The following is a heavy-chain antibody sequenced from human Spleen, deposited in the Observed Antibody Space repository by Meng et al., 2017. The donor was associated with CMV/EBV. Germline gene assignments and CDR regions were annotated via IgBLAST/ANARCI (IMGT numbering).Heavy chain of an antibody. CDR1: GYTFTSYG. CDR3: AKGLGYSSGSYSRRDGDYFFYAMDL. Sequence: ASVKVSCKASGYTFTSYGISWVRQAPGQGLEWMGWINPKSGDTKYTQNFQGRVTMTRDTSISTAYMELGGLRSDDTAVYYCAKGLGYSSGSYSRRDGDYFFYAMDLWGQGTTVTVSS. J-gene: IGHJ6*02. D-gene: IGHD3-10*01. V-gene: IGHV1-2*02. CDR2: INPKSGDT.